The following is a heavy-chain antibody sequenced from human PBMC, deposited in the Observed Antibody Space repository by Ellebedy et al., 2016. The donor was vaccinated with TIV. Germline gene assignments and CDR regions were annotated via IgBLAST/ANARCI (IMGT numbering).Heavy chain of an antibody. D-gene: IGHD2-21*01. V-gene: IGHV1-18*01. Sequence: ASVKVSXXASGYTFTSYGISWVRQAPGQGLEWMGWISAYNGNTNYAQKLQGRVTMTTDTSTSTAYMELRSLRSDDTAVYYCARDPTIVVVIATTFDYWGQGTLVTVSS. CDR1: GYTFTSYG. CDR3: ARDPTIVVVIATTFDY. J-gene: IGHJ4*02. CDR2: ISAYNGNT.